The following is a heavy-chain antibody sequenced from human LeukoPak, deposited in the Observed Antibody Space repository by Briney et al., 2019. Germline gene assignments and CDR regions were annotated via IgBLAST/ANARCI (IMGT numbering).Heavy chain of an antibody. CDR2: INPSGGST. J-gene: IGHJ6*02. Sequence: ASVKVSCKASGYTFTSYGISWVRQAPGQGLEWMGIINPSGGSTSYAQKFQGRVTMTRDTSTSTVYMELSSLRSEDTAVYYCARVHGYSTYYYYYGMDVWGQGTTVTVSS. V-gene: IGHV1-46*01. D-gene: IGHD3-3*01. CDR3: ARVHGYSTYYYYYGMDV. CDR1: GYTFTSYG.